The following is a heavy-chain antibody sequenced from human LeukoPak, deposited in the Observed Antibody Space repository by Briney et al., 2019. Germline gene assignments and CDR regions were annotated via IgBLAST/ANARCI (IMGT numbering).Heavy chain of an antibody. CDR2: ILYTGNI. J-gene: IGHJ5*02. V-gene: IGHV4-39*01. CDR3: ARGRDAYKVGNT. CDR1: GASLGSYPYY. Sequence: PSETLSLTCTVSGASLGSYPYYWGWIRQPPGKGLEWIGSILYTGNIYSNPSLKSRVTISVDTPKSQFSLKLSSVTAADKGVYYCARGRDAYKVGNTWGRGTLVTVSS. D-gene: IGHD5-24*01.